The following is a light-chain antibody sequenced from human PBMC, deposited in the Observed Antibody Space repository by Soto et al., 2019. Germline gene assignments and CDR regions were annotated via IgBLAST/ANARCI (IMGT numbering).Light chain of an antibody. CDR2: AAF. CDR1: QSINSS. V-gene: IGKV1-39*01. Sequence: DIQMTQSPSSLSASVGDRVTITCRASQSINSSLNWYQQKPGKAPNLLIYAAFSLKSGVPSRFSGSGSGTDFTLTINSLQLEDCATYDCQQSNSNPTFGGGTKVEIK. CDR3: QQSNSNPT. J-gene: IGKJ4*01.